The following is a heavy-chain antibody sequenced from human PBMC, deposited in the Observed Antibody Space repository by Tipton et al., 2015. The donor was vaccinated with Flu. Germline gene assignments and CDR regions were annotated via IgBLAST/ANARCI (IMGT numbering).Heavy chain of an antibody. CDR1: GGSISNFY. D-gene: IGHD2-2*01. Sequence: TLSLTCTVSGGSISNFYWIWIRQPPGKGLEWIGYIYYSGGTNYNPSLQSRFTMSVDTSKNQFSLNLSSVTAADTAVYYCARESVGYCISSSCYGMDVWGQGTTVTVSS. J-gene: IGHJ6*02. V-gene: IGHV4-59*01. CDR2: IYYSGGT. CDR3: ARESVGYCISSSCYGMDV.